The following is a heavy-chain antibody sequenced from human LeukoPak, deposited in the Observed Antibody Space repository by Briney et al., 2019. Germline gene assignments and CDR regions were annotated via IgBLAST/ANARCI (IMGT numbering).Heavy chain of an antibody. V-gene: IGHV3-7*01. Sequence: GGSLRLSCAASGFTFSSYWMGWVRQAPGKGLEWVANIKQDGSEKYYVDSVKGRFTISRDNAKNSLYLQMNSLRAEDTAVYYCARVGAKYYFDYWGQGTLVTVSS. CDR2: IKQDGSEK. J-gene: IGHJ4*02. CDR1: GFTFSSYW. D-gene: IGHD1-26*01. CDR3: ARVGAKYYFDY.